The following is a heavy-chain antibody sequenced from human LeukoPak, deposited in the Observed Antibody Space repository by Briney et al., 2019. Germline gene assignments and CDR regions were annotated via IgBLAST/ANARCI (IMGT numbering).Heavy chain of an antibody. CDR2: IYPGDSDT. J-gene: IGHJ3*01. CDR3: GRLLGVAATGAFDV. D-gene: IGHD3-3*01. Sequence: GESLKISCKGSGYSFTNFWIGWVRQMPGKGLEWMGIIYPGDSDTTYSPSFQGQVTISADKSISTAYLQWSSLKASDTAMYYCGRLLGVAATGAFDVWGQGTMVTVSS. V-gene: IGHV5-51*01. CDR1: GYSFTNFW.